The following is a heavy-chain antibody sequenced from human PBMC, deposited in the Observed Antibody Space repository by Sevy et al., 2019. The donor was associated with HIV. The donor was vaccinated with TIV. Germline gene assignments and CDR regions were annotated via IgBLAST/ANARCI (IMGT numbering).Heavy chain of an antibody. D-gene: IGHD6-25*01. J-gene: IGHJ6*02. CDR1: GFTFSSYS. V-gene: IGHV3-21*01. CDR2: ISTINNYI. Sequence: GGSLRLSCAASGFTFSSYSMNWVRQAPGKGLEWVSSISTINNYIYYADSMKGRFTISGDNAKNSLFLQINSLRAEDTAVYYCARMGGLTDNGMDVWGQGTTVTVSS. CDR3: ARMGGLTDNGMDV.